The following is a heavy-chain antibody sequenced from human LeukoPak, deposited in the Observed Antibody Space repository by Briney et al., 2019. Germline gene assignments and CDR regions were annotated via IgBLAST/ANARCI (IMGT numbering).Heavy chain of an antibody. V-gene: IGHV1-69*13. Sequence: GASVKVSFKASGGTFSSYAISWVRQAPGQGLEGMGGIIPIFGTANYAQKFQGRVTITADESTSTAYMELSSLRSEDTAVYYCATGYDILTGFGYWGQGTLVTVSS. CDR3: ATGYDILTGFGY. CDR2: IIPIFGTA. J-gene: IGHJ4*02. CDR1: GGTFSSYA. D-gene: IGHD3-9*01.